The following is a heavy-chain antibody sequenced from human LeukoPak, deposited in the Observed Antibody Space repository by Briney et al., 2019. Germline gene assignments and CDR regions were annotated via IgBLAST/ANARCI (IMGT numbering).Heavy chain of an antibody. D-gene: IGHD5-18*01. Sequence: GGSLRLSCAASGFTFSSYWMSWLRQAPGKGLEWVSSISSSGVYIYYADSVKGRFTISRDNAKNSLYLQMNSLRADDTAVYYCARDRRLQLWSPAGFDYWGQGTLVTASS. CDR1: GFTFSSYW. CDR3: ARDRRLQLWSPAGFDY. V-gene: IGHV3-21*01. CDR2: ISSSGVYI. J-gene: IGHJ4*02.